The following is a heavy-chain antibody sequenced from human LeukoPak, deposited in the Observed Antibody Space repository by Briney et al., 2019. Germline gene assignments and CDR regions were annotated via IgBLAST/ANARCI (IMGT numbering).Heavy chain of an antibody. D-gene: IGHD2-2*01. V-gene: IGHV1-2*02. J-gene: IGHJ4*02. CDR1: EYTFTDYY. Sequence: GASVKVSCKAPEYTFTDYYLHWVRQAPGQGFEWMGWINPASGGTNYVQKFQGRVTMTRDTSISTAYMELSRLRSDDTAVYYCARANFLSCSSTSCLFDYWGQGTLVTVSS. CDR3: ARANFLSCSSTSCLFDY. CDR2: INPASGGT.